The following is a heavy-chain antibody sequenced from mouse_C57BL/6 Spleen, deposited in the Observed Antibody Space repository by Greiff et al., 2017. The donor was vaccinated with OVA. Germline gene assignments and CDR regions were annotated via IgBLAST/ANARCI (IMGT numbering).Heavy chain of an antibody. CDR2: IDPSDSET. J-gene: IGHJ4*01. CDR1: GYTFTSYW. CDR3: ARRGDYYAMDY. Sequence: QVQLKQSGAELVRPGSSVKLSCKASGYTFTSYWMHWVKQRPIQGLEWIGNIDPSDSETHYNQKFKDKATLTVDKSSSTAYMQLSSLTSEDSAVYYCARRGDYYAMDYWGQGTSVTVSS. V-gene: IGHV1-52*01.